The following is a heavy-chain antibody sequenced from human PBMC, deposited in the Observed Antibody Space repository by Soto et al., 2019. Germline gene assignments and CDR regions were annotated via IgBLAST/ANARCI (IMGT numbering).Heavy chain of an antibody. V-gene: IGHV1-24*01. CDR2: FDPEDGET. CDR3: ATDDVLEARKNCSSTSCYTYYYYYYGMDV. CDR1: GCTLTELS. J-gene: IGHJ6*02. D-gene: IGHD2-2*02. Sequence: AALKVACKVSGCTLTELSMHWVRQAPGKGREWMGGFDPEDGETIYAQKFQGRVTMTEDTSTDTAYMELSRLRSEDTAVYYCATDDVLEARKNCSSTSCYTYYYYYYGMDVWGQGTTVPVSS.